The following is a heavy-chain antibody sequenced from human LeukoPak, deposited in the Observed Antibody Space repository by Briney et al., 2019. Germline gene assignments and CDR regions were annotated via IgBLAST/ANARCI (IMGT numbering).Heavy chain of an antibody. J-gene: IGHJ5*02. Sequence: SETLSLTCTVSGGSISSYYWSWIRQPPGKGLEWIGYIYYSGSTNYNPSLKSRVTISVDTSKNQFSLKLSSVTAADTAVYYCARDLNRQWLVRGWFDPWGQGTLVTVSS. CDR2: IYYSGST. D-gene: IGHD6-19*01. CDR3: ARDLNRQWLVRGWFDP. CDR1: GGSISSYY. V-gene: IGHV4-59*01.